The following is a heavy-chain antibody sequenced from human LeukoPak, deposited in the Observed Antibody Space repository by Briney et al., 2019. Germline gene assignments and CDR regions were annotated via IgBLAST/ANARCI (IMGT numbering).Heavy chain of an antibody. CDR2: FGWNSVKI. CDR1: GFTFGNYA. J-gene: IGHJ4*02. Sequence: PGRSLRLSCAASGFTFGNYAMNWVGQVPGKGLEWVSGFGWNSVKIGYADSVKGRFTISRDNAKNSLYLQMNSLRPEDTAFYYCAKAAPGQRLVVDYFDYWGQGILVTVSS. V-gene: IGHV3-9*01. D-gene: IGHD6-13*01. CDR3: AKAAPGQRLVVDYFDY.